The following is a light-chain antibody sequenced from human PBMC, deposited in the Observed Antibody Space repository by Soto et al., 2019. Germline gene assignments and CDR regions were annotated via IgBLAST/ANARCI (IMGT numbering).Light chain of an antibody. J-gene: IGKJ4*01. CDR2: DAS. Sequence: EIVITQSPSTLSVSPGERATLSCRASHSVSSNLAWYQQRPGQAPRLLISDASTRASGIPARFSGSGSGTDFTLTISSLEPEDFAVYYCQQRSNWAGLTFGGGTKVDIK. V-gene: IGKV3-11*01. CDR3: QQRSNWAGLT. CDR1: HSVSSN.